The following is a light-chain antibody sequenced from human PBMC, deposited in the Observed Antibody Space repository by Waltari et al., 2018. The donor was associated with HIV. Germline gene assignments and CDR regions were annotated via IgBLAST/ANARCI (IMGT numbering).Light chain of an antibody. CDR2: DAS. V-gene: IGKV1-33*01. CDR1: EDISRS. CDR3: HQHRALPLT. Sequence: DIQMTQSPSSLSASVVDRVTITCQANEDISRSLSWYQQKPGKAPRLLIRDASFLGSGDPSRFSGSGSGTHFTFTITNLQPEDIATYYCHQHRALPLTFGGGTKIEIK. J-gene: IGKJ4*01.